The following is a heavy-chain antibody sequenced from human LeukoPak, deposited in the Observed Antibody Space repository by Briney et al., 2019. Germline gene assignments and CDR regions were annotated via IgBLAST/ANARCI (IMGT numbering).Heavy chain of an antibody. CDR3: ARSLRYCSSTSCYVGGWDYYYYGMDV. J-gene: IGHJ6*04. D-gene: IGHD2-2*01. CDR1: GGTFSSYA. CDR2: IIPIFGTA. Sequence: SVKVSCKASGGTFSSYAISWVRQAPGQGLEWMGGIIPIFGTANYAQKFQGRVTITADKSMSTAYMELSSLRSEDTAVYYCARSLRYCSSTSCYVGGWDYYYYGMDVWGKGTTVTVSS. V-gene: IGHV1-69*06.